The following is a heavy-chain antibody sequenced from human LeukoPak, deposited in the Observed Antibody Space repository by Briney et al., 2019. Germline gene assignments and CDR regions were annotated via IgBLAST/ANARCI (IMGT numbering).Heavy chain of an antibody. CDR2: IYYTGST. CDR3: ERRRQDRGNYHVIDS. Sequence: SETLSLTCTVSGGSISRRDCYWDWIRQPPGKGLERIGTIYYTGSTASTPSLKSRVTISVDTSRNQFSLKLNSVTAADTAVYHCERRRQDRGNYHVIDSWGQGTLVTVSS. J-gene: IGHJ4*02. D-gene: IGHD3-16*02. CDR1: GGSISRRDCY. V-gene: IGHV4-39*01.